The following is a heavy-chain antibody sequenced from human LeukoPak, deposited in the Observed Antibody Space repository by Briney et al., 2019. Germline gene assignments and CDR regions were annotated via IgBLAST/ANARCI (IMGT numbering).Heavy chain of an antibody. CDR2: VSHSGST. CDR1: GGSFSGYF. CDR3: ARGARGNYYRV. V-gene: IGHV4-34*01. D-gene: IGHD3-10*01. Sequence: PSETLSLTCAVYGGSFSGYFWNWLRQPPGKGLEWIGEVSHSGSTNHPPSLESRVTISVDTSKNLFSLKLSSVTAADTAVYYCARGARGNYYRVWGKGTTVTVSS. J-gene: IGHJ6*04.